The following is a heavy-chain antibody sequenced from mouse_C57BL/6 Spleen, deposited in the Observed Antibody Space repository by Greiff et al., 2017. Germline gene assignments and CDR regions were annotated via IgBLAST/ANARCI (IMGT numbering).Heavy chain of an antibody. V-gene: IGHV14-4*01. Sequence: VQLQQSGAELVRPGASVKLSCTASGFNIKDDYMHWVKQRPEQGLEWIGWIDPENGDTEYASKFQGKATITADTSSNTAYLQLSSLTSEDTAVYDCTTRNGSSGFAYWGQGTLVTVSA. D-gene: IGHD1-1*01. CDR3: TTRNGSSGFAY. CDR2: IDPENGDT. CDR1: GFNIKDDY. J-gene: IGHJ3*01.